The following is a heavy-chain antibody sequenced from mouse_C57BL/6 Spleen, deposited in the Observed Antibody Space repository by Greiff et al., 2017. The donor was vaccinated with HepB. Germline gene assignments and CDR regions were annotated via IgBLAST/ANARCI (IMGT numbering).Heavy chain of an antibody. Sequence: QVQLQQSGAELVKPGASVKISCKASGYAFSSYWMNWVKQRPGKGLEWIGQIYPGDGDTNYNGKFKGKATLTADKSSSTAYMQLSSLTSEDSAVYFCATSPYYYGSYIDYWGQGTTLTVSS. CDR1: GYAFSSYW. CDR3: ATSPYYYGSYIDY. CDR2: IYPGDGDT. V-gene: IGHV1-80*01. D-gene: IGHD1-1*01. J-gene: IGHJ2*01.